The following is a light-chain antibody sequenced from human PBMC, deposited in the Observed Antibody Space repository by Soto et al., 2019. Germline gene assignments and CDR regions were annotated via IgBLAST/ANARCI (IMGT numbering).Light chain of an antibody. J-gene: IGKJ4*01. CDR2: KAS. CDR1: QTISSW. V-gene: IGKV1-5*03. CDR3: QQYNSYPLT. Sequence: DIQMTQSPSTLCAFVGDRVTITCRATQTISSWLAWYQQKPGEAPQLLIYKASNLESGVPSRFSGSGSGTDFTLTISSLQPDDFATYYCQQYNSYPLTFGGGTKVDIK.